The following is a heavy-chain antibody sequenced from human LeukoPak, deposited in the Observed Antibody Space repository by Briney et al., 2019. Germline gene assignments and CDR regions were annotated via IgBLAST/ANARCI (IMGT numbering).Heavy chain of an antibody. CDR2: ISGSGGST. V-gene: IGHV3-23*01. D-gene: IGHD1-14*01. Sequence: GGSLGLSCAASGFTFSSYAMSWVRQAPGKGLEWVSAISGSGGSTYYADSVKGRFTISRDNSKNTLYLQMNSLRAEDTAVYYCAKVSDVTRYYYYYGMDVWGQGTTVTVSS. CDR3: AKVSDVTRYYYYYGMDV. J-gene: IGHJ6*02. CDR1: GFTFSSYA.